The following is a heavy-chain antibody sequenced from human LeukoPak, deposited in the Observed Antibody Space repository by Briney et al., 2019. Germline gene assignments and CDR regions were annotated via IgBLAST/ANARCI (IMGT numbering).Heavy chain of an antibody. D-gene: IGHD6-6*01. CDR3: ARWYGSSSSWVAPLYYFDY. J-gene: IGHJ4*02. CDR2: INPNSGGT. CDR1: GYTFTGYY. Sequence: ASVKVSCKASGYTFTGYYIHWVRQAPGQGLEWMGWINPNSGGTTYAQKFQGRVTMTRDTSISTAYMELSRLRSDDTAVYYCARWYGSSSSWVAPLYYFDYWGQGTLVTVSS. V-gene: IGHV1-2*02.